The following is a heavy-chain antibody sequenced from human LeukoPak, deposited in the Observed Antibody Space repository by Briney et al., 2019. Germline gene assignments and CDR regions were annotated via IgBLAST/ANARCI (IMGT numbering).Heavy chain of an antibody. Sequence: ASVKVSCKASGYTFTGYYMHWVRQAPGQGLEWMGWINPNSGGTNYAQKFQGEVAMTRDTSISTAYMELSRLRSDDTAVYYCARYYGSGRYEDYWGQGTPVTVSS. CDR1: GYTFTGYY. J-gene: IGHJ4*02. CDR3: ARYYGSGRYEDY. D-gene: IGHD3-10*01. CDR2: INPNSGGT. V-gene: IGHV1-2*02.